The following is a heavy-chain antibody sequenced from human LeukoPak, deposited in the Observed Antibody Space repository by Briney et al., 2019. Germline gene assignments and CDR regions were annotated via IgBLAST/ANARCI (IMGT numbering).Heavy chain of an antibody. V-gene: IGHV5-51*01. J-gene: IGHJ3*02. Sequence: GESLKISCKGSGYSFTSYWIGWVRQMPGKGLEWMGIIYPGDSDTRYSPSFQGQVTISADKSISTAYLQWSSLKASDTAMYYCARHRPSGSLDDAFDIWGQGTMVTVSS. CDR1: GYSFTSYW. CDR2: IYPGDSDT. D-gene: IGHD1-26*01. CDR3: ARHRPSGSLDDAFDI.